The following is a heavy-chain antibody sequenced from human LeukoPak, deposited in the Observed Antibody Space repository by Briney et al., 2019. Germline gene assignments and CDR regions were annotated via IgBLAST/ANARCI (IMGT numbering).Heavy chain of an antibody. CDR2: ISGSGGST. CDR3: ARERTAVAGTPSDAFDI. V-gene: IGHV3-23*01. J-gene: IGHJ3*02. D-gene: IGHD6-19*01. Sequence: PGGSLRLSCAASGFTFSSYGMSWVRQAPGKGLEWVSAISGSGGSTYYADSVKGRFTISRDNAKNTLYLQMNSLRAEDTAVYYCARERTAVAGTPSDAFDIWGQGTMVTVSS. CDR1: GFTFSSYG.